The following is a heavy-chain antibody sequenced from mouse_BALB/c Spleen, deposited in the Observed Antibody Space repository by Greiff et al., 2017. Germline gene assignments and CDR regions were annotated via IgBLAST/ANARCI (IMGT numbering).Heavy chain of an antibody. J-gene: IGHJ4*01. CDR3: ARRGDDGMDY. Sequence: EVQLKESGPGLVKPSQSLSLTCTVTGYSITSDYAWNWIRQFPGNKLEWMGYISYSGSTSYNPSLKSRISITRDTSKNQFFLQLNSVTTEDTATYYCARRGDDGMDYWGQGTSVTVSS. CDR2: ISYSGST. CDR1: GYSITSDYA. V-gene: IGHV3-2*02.